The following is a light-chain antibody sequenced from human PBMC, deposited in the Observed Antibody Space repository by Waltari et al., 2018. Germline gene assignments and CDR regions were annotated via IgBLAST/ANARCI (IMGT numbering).Light chain of an antibody. V-gene: IGLV2-14*01. CDR2: DVS. J-gene: IGLJ3*02. CDR3: SSYTSTNTWV. CDR1: SSDVGGYDY. Sequence: QSALTQPASVSGSPGQSITISCTGTSSDVGGYDYVSWYQQHTGKAPKFMIYDVSKRPSGVSNRFSGSKSGNTASLTISGLQAEDEADYYCSSYTSTNTWVFGGGTKLTVL.